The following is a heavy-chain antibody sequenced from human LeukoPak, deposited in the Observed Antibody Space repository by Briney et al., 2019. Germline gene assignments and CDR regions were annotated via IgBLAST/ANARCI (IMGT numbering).Heavy chain of an antibody. CDR2: INPSGGST. CDR1: GYTFTSYY. CDR3: ARDGYTDAFDI. Sequence: GASVKVSCKESGYTFTSYYMHWVRQAPGQGLEWMGIINPSGGSTRYAQKFQGRVTMTRDTSTSTVYMELSSLRSEDTAVYYCARDGYTDAFDIWGQGTMVTVSS. V-gene: IGHV1-46*01. D-gene: IGHD6-13*01. J-gene: IGHJ3*02.